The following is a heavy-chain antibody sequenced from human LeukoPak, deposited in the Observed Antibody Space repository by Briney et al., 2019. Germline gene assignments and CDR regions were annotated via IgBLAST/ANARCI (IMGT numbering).Heavy chain of an antibody. CDR2: IYYSGST. V-gene: IGHV4-59*08. J-gene: IGHJ4*02. CDR1: GGSISSYY. CDR3: ARLYTVTKNFDY. Sequence: PLETLSLTCTVSGGSISSYYWSWIRQPPGKGLEWIGYIYYSGSTNYNPSLKSRVTISVDTSKNQFSLKLSSVTAADTAVYYCARLYTVTKNFDYWGQGTLVTVSS. D-gene: IGHD4-17*01.